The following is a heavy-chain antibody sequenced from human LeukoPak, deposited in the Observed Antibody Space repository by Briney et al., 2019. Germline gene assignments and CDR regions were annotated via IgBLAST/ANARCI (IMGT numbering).Heavy chain of an antibody. D-gene: IGHD3-3*01. J-gene: IGHJ5*02. V-gene: IGHV3-48*01. CDR2: ISSSSSTI. CDR3: ARSHVLRFLEWFPNYNWFDP. CDR1: GFTFSSYS. Sequence: GGSLRLSCAASGFTFSSYSMNWGRQAPGKGLEWDSYISSSSSTIYYADSVKGRFTISRDNAKNSLYLQMNSLRAEDTAVYYCARSHVLRFLEWFPNYNWFDPWGQGTLVTVSS.